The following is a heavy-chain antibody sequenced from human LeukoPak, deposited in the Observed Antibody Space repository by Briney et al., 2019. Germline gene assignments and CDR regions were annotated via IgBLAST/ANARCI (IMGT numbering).Heavy chain of an antibody. V-gene: IGHV4-39*07. CDR2: IYYSGST. CDR3: ASGITIFGVSAYYFDY. CDR1: GGSISSSSYY. Sequence: SETLSLTCTVSGGSISSSSYYWGRIRQPPGKGLEWIGSIYYSGSTYYNPSLKSRVTISVDTSKNQFSLKLSSVTAADTAVYYCASGITIFGVSAYYFDYWGQGTLVTVSS. D-gene: IGHD3-3*01. J-gene: IGHJ4*02.